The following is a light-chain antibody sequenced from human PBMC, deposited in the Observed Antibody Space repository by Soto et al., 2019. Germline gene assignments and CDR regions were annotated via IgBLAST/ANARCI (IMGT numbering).Light chain of an antibody. Sequence: EIVLTQSPATLSLSPGERATLSCRASQSVSSYLAWYQQKPGQAPRLLIYDTSKRATGIPARFSGSGSGTDYTLTISSLEPEDFAVYYCQQRTNWPRSFTFGPGTKVDIK. J-gene: IGKJ3*01. V-gene: IGKV3-11*01. CDR2: DTS. CDR3: QQRTNWPRSFT. CDR1: QSVSSY.